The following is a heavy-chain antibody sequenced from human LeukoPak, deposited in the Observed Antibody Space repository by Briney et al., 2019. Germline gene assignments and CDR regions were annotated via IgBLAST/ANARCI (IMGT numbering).Heavy chain of an antibody. V-gene: IGHV3-30*02. CDR2: IRNDGGNK. J-gene: IGHJ4*02. D-gene: IGHD6-19*01. CDR3: AKDSSGWATDY. CDR1: GXTFRNYN. Sequence: GGSLRXXXAAXGXTFRNYNMHWVRQPPGKGLEWVAFIRNDGGNKNYADSVKGRFTISRDNSKNTLYLQMDSLRAEDMAVYYCAKDSSGWATDYWGQGTLVTVSS.